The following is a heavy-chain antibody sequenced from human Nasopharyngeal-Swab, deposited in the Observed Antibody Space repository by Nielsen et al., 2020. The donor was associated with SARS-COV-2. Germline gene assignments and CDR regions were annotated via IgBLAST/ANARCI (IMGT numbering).Heavy chain of an antibody. CDR2: IYYSGST. CDR3: ARHIRNIAAAGAPLYYFDY. CDR1: GGSISSSSYY. J-gene: IGHJ4*02. D-gene: IGHD6-13*01. V-gene: IGHV4-39*01. Sequence: GSLRLSCTVSGGSISSSSYYWGWIRQPPGKGLEWIGSIYYSGSTYYNPSLKSRVTISVDTSKNQFPLKLSSVTAADTAVYYCARHIRNIAAAGAPLYYFDYWGQGTLVTVSS.